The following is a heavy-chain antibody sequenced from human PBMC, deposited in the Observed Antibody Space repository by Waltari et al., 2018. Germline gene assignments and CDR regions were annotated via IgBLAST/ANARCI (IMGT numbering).Heavy chain of an antibody. D-gene: IGHD3-9*01. CDR3: TTGRAGYDILTGYYIGFAFDI. V-gene: IGHV3-15*07. CDR1: GFTFSNAW. J-gene: IGHJ3*02. Sequence: EVQLVESGGGLVKPGGSLRLSCAASGFTFSNAWMNWVRQAPGKGLEWVGRIKSKTDGGTTDYAAPVKGRFTISRDDSKNTLYLQMNSLKTEDTAVYYCTTGRAGYDILTGYYIGFAFDIWGQGTMVTVSS. CDR2: IKSKTDGGTT.